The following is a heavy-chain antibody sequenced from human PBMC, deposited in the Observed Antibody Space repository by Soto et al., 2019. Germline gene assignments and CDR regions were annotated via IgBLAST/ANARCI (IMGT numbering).Heavy chain of an antibody. Sequence: QVQLVQSGAEVKKPGSSVKVSCKASGGTFSSYAISWVRQAPGQGLEWMGRIIPISDTTNYAQKFQGRVTITADESTSTAYMDLSSLRSEDTAVYYCARSQGSSTSLEIYYYYYYGMDVWGQGTTVTVSS. V-gene: IGHV1-69*01. D-gene: IGHD2-2*01. CDR3: ARSQGSSTSLEIYYYYYYGMDV. CDR1: GGTFSSYA. CDR2: IIPISDTT. J-gene: IGHJ6*02.